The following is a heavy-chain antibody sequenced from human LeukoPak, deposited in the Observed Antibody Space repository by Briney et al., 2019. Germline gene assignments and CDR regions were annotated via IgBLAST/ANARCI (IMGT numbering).Heavy chain of an antibody. Sequence: PGGSLRLSCTASGFTFGDYAMTWFRQAPGKGLEWLGFIRSKTYGGTTEYAASVKGRFTISRDDSKTIAYLQMNSLKTEDTAVYYCNSTRGYSYGEDYWGQGTLVTVSS. V-gene: IGHV3-49*03. J-gene: IGHJ4*02. D-gene: IGHD5-18*01. CDR3: NSTRGYSYGEDY. CDR2: IRSKTYGGTT. CDR1: GFTFGDYA.